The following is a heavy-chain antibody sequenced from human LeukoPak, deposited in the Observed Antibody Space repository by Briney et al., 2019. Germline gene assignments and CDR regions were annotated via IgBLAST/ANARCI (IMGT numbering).Heavy chain of an antibody. CDR2: ISGYNGNT. CDR1: GYTFTSYG. J-gene: IGHJ4*02. V-gene: IGHV1-18*01. CDR3: ARAYTAIILDY. D-gene: IGHD5-18*01. Sequence: ASVKVSCKASGYTFTSYGISWVRQAPGQGLEWMGWISGYNGNTNYVQKFQGRVTMTRDTSISTAYMELSSLRSEDTAVYYCARAYTAIILDYWGQGTLVTVSS.